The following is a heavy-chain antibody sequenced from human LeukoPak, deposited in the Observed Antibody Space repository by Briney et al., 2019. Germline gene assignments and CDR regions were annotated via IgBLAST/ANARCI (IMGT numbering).Heavy chain of an antibody. Sequence: GGSLRLSCAGSGFTFSDYYMSWIRQAPGKGLEWVSYISNSGRTIYYADSVKGRFTISRDNAKNSLYLQMNSLRAEDTAVYYCARGGATNDYGDYYYYYMDVWGKGTTVTVSS. D-gene: IGHD4-17*01. CDR2: ISNSGRTI. CDR1: GFTFSDYY. J-gene: IGHJ6*03. V-gene: IGHV3-11*04. CDR3: ARGGATNDYGDYYYYYMDV.